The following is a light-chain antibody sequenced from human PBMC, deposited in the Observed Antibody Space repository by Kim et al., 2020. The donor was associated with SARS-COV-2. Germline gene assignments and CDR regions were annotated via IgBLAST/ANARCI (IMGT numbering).Light chain of an antibody. CDR2: AAS. V-gene: IGKV1-39*01. CDR1: QSIGRY. CDR3: QQSYSTPRT. J-gene: IGKJ1*01. Sequence: DIQMTQSPSSLSAFVGDRITITCRASQSIGRYLNWYQQKPGKAPKLLIYAASSLHSGVPSRFSGSGSATDFALTISSLQPEDYATYYCQQSYSTPRTFGQGTKVDIK.